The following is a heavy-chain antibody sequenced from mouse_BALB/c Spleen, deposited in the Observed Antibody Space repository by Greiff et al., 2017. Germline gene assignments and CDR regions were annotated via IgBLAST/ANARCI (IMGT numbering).Heavy chain of an antibody. CDR2: IWAGGGT. CDR1: GFSLTSYG. CDR3: ARDPGRGFAY. D-gene: IGHD3-1*01. J-gene: IGHJ3*01. V-gene: IGHV2-9*02. Sequence: VKLMESGPGLVAPSQSLSITCTVSGFSLTSYGVHWGRQPPGKGLVWLGVIWAGGGTNYNSALMSRLSISKDNSKSQVFLKMNSLQTDDTARYCCARDPGRGFAYWGQGTLVTVSA.